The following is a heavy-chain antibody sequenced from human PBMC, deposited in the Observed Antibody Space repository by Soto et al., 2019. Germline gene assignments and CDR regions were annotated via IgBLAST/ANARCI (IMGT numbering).Heavy chain of an antibody. J-gene: IGHJ4*02. D-gene: IGHD3-10*02. CDR2: ISNYNGDT. V-gene: IGHV1-18*01. CDR3: TRGGQLFAGNYVDY. CDR1: GYTFTSYG. Sequence: QVQLVQSGAAVKKPGASVKVSCKASGYTFTSYGISWVRQAPGQGLEWMGWISNYNGDTNYGQKLRGRVTMTTDTSTSTAYMELRSLKADDTAVYYCTRGGQLFAGNYVDYWGQGTLVTVSS.